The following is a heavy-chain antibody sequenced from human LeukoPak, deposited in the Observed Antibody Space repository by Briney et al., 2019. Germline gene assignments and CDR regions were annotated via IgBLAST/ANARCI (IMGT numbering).Heavy chain of an antibody. CDR3: ARVLEAYYYDSSGYTLDY. Sequence: PGGSLRLSCAASGFTFGSYAMSWVRQAPGKGLEWVAVISYDGSNKYYADSVKGRFTISRDNSKNTLYLQMNSLRAEDTAVYYCARVLEAYYYDSSGYTLDYWGQGTLVTVSS. V-gene: IGHV3-30-3*01. J-gene: IGHJ4*02. CDR2: ISYDGSNK. D-gene: IGHD3-22*01. CDR1: GFTFGSYA.